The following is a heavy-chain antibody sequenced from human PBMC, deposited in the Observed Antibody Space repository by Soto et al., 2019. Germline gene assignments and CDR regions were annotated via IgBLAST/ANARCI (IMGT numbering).Heavy chain of an antibody. V-gene: IGHV3-15*01. CDR1: GFTASNFL. J-gene: IGHJ4*02. CDR3: TVDSMRPY. Sequence: GGSLRLSCAASGFTASNFLMSWVRQSPGKGLEWIALIKRESEGVTADFAPLVKGRFTISRDDLKNTLYLDMNSLKTEDTAVYYCTVDSMRPYWGQGTMVTVSS. CDR2: IKRESEGVTA.